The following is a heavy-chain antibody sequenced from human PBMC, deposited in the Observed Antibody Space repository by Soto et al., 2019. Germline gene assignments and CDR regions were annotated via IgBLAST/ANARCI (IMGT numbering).Heavy chain of an antibody. CDR3: ARHLGNGPDY. Sequence: SETLSLTCTVSGGSISSGDYYWSWIRQHPGKGLECIGYIYYSGSTYYNPSLKSRVTISVDTSKNQFSLKLSSVTAADTAVYYCARHLGNGPDYWGQGTLVTVSS. CDR1: GGSISSGDYY. J-gene: IGHJ4*02. D-gene: IGHD3-16*01. CDR2: IYYSGST. V-gene: IGHV4-39*01.